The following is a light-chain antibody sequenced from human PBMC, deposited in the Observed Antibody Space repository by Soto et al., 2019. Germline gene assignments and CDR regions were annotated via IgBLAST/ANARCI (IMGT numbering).Light chain of an antibody. J-gene: IGKJ2*01. CDR3: MQALQTPYT. CDR1: QSLLHSNGYNY. V-gene: IGKV2-28*01. CDR2: LGS. Sequence: DIVMTQSPLSLTVTPGETASNSCRSSQSLLHSNGYNYLDWYLQKPGQSPQLLIYLGSNRASGVPDRFSGSGSGTDFTLKISIVEAEDVGVYYCMQALQTPYTFGQGTKLEIK.